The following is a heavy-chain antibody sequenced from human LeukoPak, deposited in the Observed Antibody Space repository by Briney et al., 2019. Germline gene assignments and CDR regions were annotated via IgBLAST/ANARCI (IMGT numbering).Heavy chain of an antibody. Sequence: GESLKISCKGSGYSFTSYWIGWVRQMPGKGLEWLGIIYPGDSDTRYSPSFQGQVTISADKSISTAYLQWSSLKASDTAMYYCARHPAVPYSSAYLPEYFQHWRQGTLVTVSS. CDR3: ARHPAVPYSSAYLPEYFQH. J-gene: IGHJ1*01. CDR1: GYSFTSYW. V-gene: IGHV5-51*01. CDR2: IYPGDSDT. D-gene: IGHD3-22*01.